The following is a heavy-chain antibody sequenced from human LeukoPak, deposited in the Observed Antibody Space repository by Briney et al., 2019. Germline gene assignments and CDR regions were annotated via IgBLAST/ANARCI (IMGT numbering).Heavy chain of an antibody. D-gene: IGHD3-16*01. CDR1: GDSISSFY. Sequence: SETLSLTCTVSGDSISSFYWSWIRQPPGKGLEWIGHVYYSGSTNYNPSLKSRVTISVDTSKNQFSLKLSSVTAADTAVYYYARHGGVVGPIYLPDYWYFDLWGRGTLVTVSS. CDR3: ARHGGVVGPIYLPDYWYFDL. V-gene: IGHV4-59*08. J-gene: IGHJ2*01. CDR2: VYYSGST.